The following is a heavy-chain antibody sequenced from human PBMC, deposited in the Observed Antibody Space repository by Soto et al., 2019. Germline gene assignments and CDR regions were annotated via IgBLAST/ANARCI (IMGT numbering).Heavy chain of an antibody. D-gene: IGHD6-6*01. Sequence: GGSLRLSCAASGFTFSSYGMHWVRQAPGKGLEWVAVISYDGSNKYYADSVKGRFTISRDNSKNTLYLQMNSLRAEDTAVYYCAKDLGGIAARPSWAFDIWGQGTMVTVSS. V-gene: IGHV3-30*18. CDR1: GFTFSSYG. J-gene: IGHJ3*02. CDR3: AKDLGGIAARPSWAFDI. CDR2: ISYDGSNK.